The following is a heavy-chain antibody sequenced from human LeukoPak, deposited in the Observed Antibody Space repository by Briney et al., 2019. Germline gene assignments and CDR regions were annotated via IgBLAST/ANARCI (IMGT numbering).Heavy chain of an antibody. CDR3: ARIGGWVAPFDY. CDR1: GYTFTGYY. J-gene: IGHJ4*02. D-gene: IGHD2-15*01. CDR2: INPSGGST. V-gene: IGHV1-46*01. Sequence: ASVKVSCKASGYTFTGYYMHWVRQAPGQGLEWMGIINPSGGSTSYAQKFQGRVTMTRDTSTSTVYMELSSLRSEDTAVYYCARIGGWVAPFDYWGQGTLVTVSS.